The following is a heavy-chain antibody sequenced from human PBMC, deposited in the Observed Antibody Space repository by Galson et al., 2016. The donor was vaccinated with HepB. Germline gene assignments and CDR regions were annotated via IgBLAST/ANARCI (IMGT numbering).Heavy chain of an antibody. Sequence: SVKVSCKASGYTFANYGISWVRQAPGQGLEWMGWIRAYNGNTNYPQKLRGRITMTTDTSTSTAYMELRRLKSDDTAVYYCARDFAYYSESSALADYWGQGTLGTVSS. D-gene: IGHD3-22*01. CDR2: IRAYNGNT. V-gene: IGHV1-18*01. J-gene: IGHJ4*02. CDR1: GYTFANYG. CDR3: ARDFAYYSESSALADY.